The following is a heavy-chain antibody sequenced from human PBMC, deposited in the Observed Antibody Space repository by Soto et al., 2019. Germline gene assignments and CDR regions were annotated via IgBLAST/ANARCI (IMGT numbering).Heavy chain of an antibody. CDR3: AGAQYGMVLSGLDV. Sequence: SETLSLTCTVSGGSISSGHYYWSWIRQPPGKGPEWIGYIYYSGSTYYNPSLQSRLTMSVDTSKNQFSLRLSSVTAADTAVYYCAGAQYGMVLSGLDVWGQGTTVTVSS. CDR1: GGSISSGHYY. V-gene: IGHV4-30-4*01. D-gene: IGHD3-10*01. J-gene: IGHJ6*02. CDR2: IYYSGST.